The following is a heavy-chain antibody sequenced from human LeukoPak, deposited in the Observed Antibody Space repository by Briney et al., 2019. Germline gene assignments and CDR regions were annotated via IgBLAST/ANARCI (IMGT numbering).Heavy chain of an antibody. Sequence: SETLSLTCTVSLDSTTSNFWSWVRQPPGKGLEWIGEIHRGGSPNYNPSLQSRVTISIDRSRNQIALELSSVTAADTAVYYCAREILGGFNPGAYWGQGTLVTVSS. CDR3: AREILGGFNPGAY. D-gene: IGHD1-14*01. CDR2: IHRGGSP. CDR1: LDSTTSNF. V-gene: IGHV4-4*02. J-gene: IGHJ4*02.